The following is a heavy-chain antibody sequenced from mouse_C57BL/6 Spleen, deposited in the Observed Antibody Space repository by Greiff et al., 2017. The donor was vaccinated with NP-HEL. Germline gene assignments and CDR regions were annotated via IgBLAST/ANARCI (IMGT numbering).Heavy chain of an antibody. J-gene: IGHJ2*01. CDR3: ARSDYDYDEGLDY. V-gene: IGHV1-80*01. CDR2: IYPGDGDT. Sequence: QVQLKESGAELVKPGASVKISCKASGYAFSSYWMNWVKQRPGKGLEWIGQIYPGDGDTNYNGKFKGKATLTADKSSSTAYMQLSSLTSEDSAVYFCARSDYDYDEGLDYWGQGTTLTVSS. CDR1: GYAFSSYW. D-gene: IGHD2-4*01.